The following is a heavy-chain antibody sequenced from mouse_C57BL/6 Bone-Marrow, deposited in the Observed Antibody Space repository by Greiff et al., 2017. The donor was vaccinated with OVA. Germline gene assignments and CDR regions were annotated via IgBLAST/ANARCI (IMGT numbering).Heavy chain of an antibody. D-gene: IGHD1-1*01. J-gene: IGHJ2*01. CDR2: ISSCGSYT. CDR3: ARRGYYCGPNFDY. CDR1: GFTFSSYG. V-gene: IGHV5-6*02. Sequence: EVKLVESGGDLVKPGGSLKLSCAASGFTFSSYGMSWVRQTPDQRLEWVATISSCGSYTYYPDSVKGRFTISRDNATNTLYLQMSSLTSEDTAVYYCARRGYYCGPNFDYWGQGTTLTVSS.